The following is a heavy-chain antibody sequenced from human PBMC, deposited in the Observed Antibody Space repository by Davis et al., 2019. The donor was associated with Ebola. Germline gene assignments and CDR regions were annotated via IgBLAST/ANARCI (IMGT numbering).Heavy chain of an antibody. D-gene: IGHD1-7*01. J-gene: IGHJ5*01. CDR2: ISSSSSYI. Sequence: PGGSLRLSCAASGFTFSSYSMNWVRQAPGKGLEWVSSISSSSSYIYYADSVKGRFTISRDNVKNSLYLQMNSLRAEDTAVYYCARDRLELLWGWFDSWGQGTLVTVSS. V-gene: IGHV3-21*01. CDR1: GFTFSSYS. CDR3: ARDRLELLWGWFDS.